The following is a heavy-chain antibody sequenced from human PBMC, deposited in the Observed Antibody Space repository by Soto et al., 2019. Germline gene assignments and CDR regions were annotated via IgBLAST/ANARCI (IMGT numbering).Heavy chain of an antibody. V-gene: IGHV1-69*13. CDR2: IIPIFGTA. J-gene: IGHJ6*02. D-gene: IGHD6-13*01. CDR1: GGTFSSYA. Sequence: ASVKVSCKASGGTFSSYAISWVRQAPGQGLEWMGGIIPIFGTANYAQKFQGRVTITADESTSTAYMELSSLRSEDTAVYYCARSAAADTRMNYYYGMDVWGQGTTVTVSS. CDR3: ARSAAADTRMNYYYGMDV.